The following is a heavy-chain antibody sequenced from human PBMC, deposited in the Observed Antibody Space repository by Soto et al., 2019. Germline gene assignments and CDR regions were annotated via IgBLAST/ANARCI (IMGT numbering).Heavy chain of an antibody. CDR3: ANDAVAYNGEWDWFDS. D-gene: IGHD6-19*01. Sequence: DVQLLESGGGLVQPGGSLRLSCAASGFIFSNYAMTWVRQAPGKGLESVSAIGGTGGDTYYSNSVKGRFTISRDNSKNQLYLQMNSLSADDKAVYYCANDAVAYNGEWDWFDSWGQGTLVTVSS. J-gene: IGHJ5*01. CDR2: IGGTGGDT. V-gene: IGHV3-23*01. CDR1: GFIFSNYA.